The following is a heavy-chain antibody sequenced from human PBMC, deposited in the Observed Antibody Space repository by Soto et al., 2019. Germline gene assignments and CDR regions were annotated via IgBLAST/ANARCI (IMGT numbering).Heavy chain of an antibody. CDR1: GFTFSSYG. D-gene: IGHD5-12*01. J-gene: IGHJ6*04. V-gene: IGHV3-33*01. CDR3: ARDPSGNVDPGRYYYYGMDV. CDR2: IWYDGSNK. Sequence: GGSLRLSCAASGFTFSSYGMHWGRQAPGKGLEWVAVIWYDGSNKYYADSVKGRFTISRDNSKNTLYLQMNSLRAEDTAVYYCARDPSGNVDPGRYYYYGMDVWGKGTTVTVSS.